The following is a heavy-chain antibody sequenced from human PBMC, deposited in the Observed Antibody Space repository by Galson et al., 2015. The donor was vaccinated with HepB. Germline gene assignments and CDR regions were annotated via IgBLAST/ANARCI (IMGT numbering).Heavy chain of an antibody. CDR2: ISYDAKNV. D-gene: IGHD2-21*02. CDR3: AADATTIVTAFDY. V-gene: IGHV3-30*03. CDR1: GFTLSNSA. J-gene: IGHJ4*02. Sequence: SLRLSCAASGFTLSNSAMHWVRQAPGKGLEWAAKISYDAKNVYYAESLRGRSAISRDYSKNALYLEMNSLRVEDTAVYYCAADATTIVTAFDYWGQGTLVTVSS.